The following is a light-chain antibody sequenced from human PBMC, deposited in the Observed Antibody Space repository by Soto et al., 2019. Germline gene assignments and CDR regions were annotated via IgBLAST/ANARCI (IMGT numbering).Light chain of an antibody. J-gene: IGKJ1*01. Sequence: EIVLTQSPGTLSLSPGERATLSCRAGQSVLNNYLAWYQQKHGQAPRLLIFGASSRATGIPDRFGGSGSGTDFTLTISRLEPEDFAVYYCQQYGTSPRTFGQGTKVEIK. CDR2: GAS. CDR1: QSVLNNY. V-gene: IGKV3-20*01. CDR3: QQYGTSPRT.